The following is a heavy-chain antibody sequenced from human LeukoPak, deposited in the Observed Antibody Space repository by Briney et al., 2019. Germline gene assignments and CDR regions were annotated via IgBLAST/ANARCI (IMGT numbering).Heavy chain of an antibody. V-gene: IGHV3-21*04. Sequence: PGGSLRPSCAASGFTFSSYSMNWVRQAPGKGLEWVSSISSSSSYIYYADSVKGRFTISRDNAKNSLYLQMNSLRAEDTAVYYCARVPYNFGSGGSDGWFDPWGQGSLVIVSS. CDR1: GFTFSSYS. D-gene: IGHD3/OR15-3a*01. CDR2: ISSSSSYI. CDR3: ARVPYNFGSGGSDGWFDP. J-gene: IGHJ5*02.